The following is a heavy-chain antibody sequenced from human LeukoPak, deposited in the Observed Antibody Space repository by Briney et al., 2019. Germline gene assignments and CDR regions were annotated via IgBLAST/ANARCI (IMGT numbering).Heavy chain of an antibody. D-gene: IGHD3-22*01. CDR3: ARDAGYDRFDY. V-gene: IGHV3-7*05. CDR2: INEGGSAQ. Sequence: PGGSLRLSCADSGFTFSRSWMTWVRQAPGQGLEWVANINEGGSAQYYVDSVKGRFTISRDNPKSTLYLEMNSLRADDTAVYYCARDAGYDRFDYWGQGTLVTVSS. CDR1: GFTFSRSW. J-gene: IGHJ4*02.